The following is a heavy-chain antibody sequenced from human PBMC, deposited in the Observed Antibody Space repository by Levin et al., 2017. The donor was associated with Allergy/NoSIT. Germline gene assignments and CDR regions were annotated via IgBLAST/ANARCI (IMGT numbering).Heavy chain of an antibody. J-gene: IGHJ5*02. CDR3: ARHIKRTEGGNYLFDP. D-gene: IGHD4-23*01. CDR1: DGSINNTY. CDR2: ISYAGIT. V-gene: IGHV4-59*08. Sequence: SQTFSLTCTISDGSINNTYWSWIRQSPGKGLEWIGYISYAGITAYSPSLKSRLSMSVDTAKNQFSLNLSSVTAADTAVYFCARHIKRTEGGNYLFDPWGQGTLVTVSS.